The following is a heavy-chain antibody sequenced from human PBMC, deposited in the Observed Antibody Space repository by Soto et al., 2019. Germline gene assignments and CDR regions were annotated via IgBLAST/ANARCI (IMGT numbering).Heavy chain of an antibody. CDR3: ARTDKFNSQSSGWANRFDY. CDR1: GFTFSNYA. D-gene: IGHD6-19*01. J-gene: IGHJ4*02. CDR2: ITNSGST. Sequence: EVQLLESGGGLVQPGGSLRLFCEASGFTFSNYAMTWFRQAPGKGLEWVSPITNSGSTYYGDTVGGRFTISRDNSKTTVYLQMNSLRAEDTAIYYCARTDKFNSQSSGWANRFDYWGQGTLVTVSS. V-gene: IGHV3-23*01.